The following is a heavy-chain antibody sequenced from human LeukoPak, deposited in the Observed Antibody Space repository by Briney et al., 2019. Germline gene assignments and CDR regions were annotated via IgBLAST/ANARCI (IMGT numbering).Heavy chain of an antibody. D-gene: IGHD3-22*01. V-gene: IGHV1-18*01. J-gene: IGHJ4*02. CDR2: ISAYNGNT. Sequence: ASVKVSCKASGYTFTSYGISWVRQAPGQGLEWMGWISAYNGNTNYAQKFQGRVTMTRDTSTSTVYMELSSLRSEDTAVYYCARVSYDSSGYYGYWGQGTLVTVSS. CDR3: ARVSYDSSGYYGY. CDR1: GYTFTSYG.